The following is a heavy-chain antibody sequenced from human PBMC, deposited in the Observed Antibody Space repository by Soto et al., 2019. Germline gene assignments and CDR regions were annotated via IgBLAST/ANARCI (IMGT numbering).Heavy chain of an antibody. CDR2: IIPIFGTA. CDR1: GGTFSSYA. CDR3: ARGVFYYYDSSCYNYYYYGMDV. D-gene: IGHD3-22*01. J-gene: IGHJ6*02. V-gene: IGHV1-69*01. Sequence: QVQLVQSGAEVKKPGSSVKVSCKASGGTFSSYAISWVRQAPGQGLEWMGGIIPIFGTANYAQKFQDRVTITAGESTSTGYMELSSVRSEDTAVYYCARGVFYYYDSSCYNYYYYGMDVWGQGTTVTVSS.